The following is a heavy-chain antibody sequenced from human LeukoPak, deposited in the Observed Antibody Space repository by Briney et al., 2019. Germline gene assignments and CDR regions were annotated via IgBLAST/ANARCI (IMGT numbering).Heavy chain of an antibody. CDR1: GYSFTNYW. J-gene: IGHJ4*02. D-gene: IGHD3-3*02. CDR3: ARTSSNSFDY. CDR2: VYPGNSDT. Sequence: GESLKISCKGSGYSFTNYWIGWVRQMPGKGLEWMGIVYPGNSDTRYSPSFQGQVTISADKSISTAYLQWSSLKASDTAMYYCARTSSNSFDYWGQGTLVTVSS. V-gene: IGHV5-51*01.